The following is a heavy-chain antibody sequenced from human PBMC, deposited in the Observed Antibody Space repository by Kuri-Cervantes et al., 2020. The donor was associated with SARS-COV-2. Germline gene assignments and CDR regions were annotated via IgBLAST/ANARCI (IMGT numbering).Heavy chain of an antibody. Sequence: GGSLRLSCAASGFTFSSYAMHWVRQAPGKGLEWVAVISYEGSNKYYADSVKARFTISRDNSKNTLYLQMNSLRAEDTAVYYCACSQNDLLVDAFDIWGQGTMVTVSS. CDR1: GFTFSSYA. D-gene: IGHD1-1*01. V-gene: IGHV3-30-3*01. CDR2: ISYEGSNK. J-gene: IGHJ3*02. CDR3: ACSQNDLLVDAFDI.